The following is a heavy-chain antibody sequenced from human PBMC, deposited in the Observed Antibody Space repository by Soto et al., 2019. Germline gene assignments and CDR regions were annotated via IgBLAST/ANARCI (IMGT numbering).Heavy chain of an antibody. CDR3: ASSTVTTSIF. V-gene: IGHV1-69*13. J-gene: IGHJ4*02. CDR1: GGTFSSYA. Sequence: SVKVSCKASGGTFSSYAISWVRQAPGQGLEWMGGIIPIFGTANYSQKFQGRVTMTADESMSTAYMELSSVRSEDTAVYYCASSTVTTSIFWGQGTLVTVSS. CDR2: IIPIFGTA. D-gene: IGHD4-17*01.